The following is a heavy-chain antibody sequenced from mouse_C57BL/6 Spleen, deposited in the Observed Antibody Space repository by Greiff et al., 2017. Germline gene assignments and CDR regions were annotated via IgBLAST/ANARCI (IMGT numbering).Heavy chain of an antibody. D-gene: IGHD2-3*01. Sequence: VQVVESGAELARPGASVKLSCKASGYTFTSYGISWVKQRTGQGLEWIGEIYPRSGNTYYNEKFKGKATLTADKSSSTAYMELRSLTSEDSAVYFCARYYDGYSGAMDYWGQGTSVTVSS. CDR2: IYPRSGNT. V-gene: IGHV1-81*01. J-gene: IGHJ4*01. CDR3: ARYYDGYSGAMDY. CDR1: GYTFTSYG.